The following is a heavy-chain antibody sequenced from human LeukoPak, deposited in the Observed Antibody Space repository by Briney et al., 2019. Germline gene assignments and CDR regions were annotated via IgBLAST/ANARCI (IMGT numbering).Heavy chain of an antibody. CDR1: GGSFSGYY. Sequence: PSETLSLTCAVYGGSFSGYYWSWIRQPPGKGLEWIGEINHSGSTNYDPSLKSRVTISVDTSKNQFSLKLSSVTAADTAVYYCARGKAMDPYYYYGMDVWGQGTTVTVSS. J-gene: IGHJ6*02. CDR2: INHSGST. V-gene: IGHV4-34*01. D-gene: IGHD5-18*01. CDR3: ARGKAMDPYYYYGMDV.